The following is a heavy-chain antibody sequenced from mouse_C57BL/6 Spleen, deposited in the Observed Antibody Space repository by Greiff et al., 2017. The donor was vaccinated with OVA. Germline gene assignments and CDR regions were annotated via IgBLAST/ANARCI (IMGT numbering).Heavy chain of an antibody. V-gene: IGHV3-6*01. J-gene: IGHJ3*01. D-gene: IGHD1-1*01. CDR3: ARAPLLRLFAY. Sequence: EVQLQESGPGLVKPSQSLSLTCSVTGYSITSGYYWNWIRQFPGNKLEWMGYISYDGSNNYNPSLKNRISITRDTSKNQFFLKLNSVTTEDTATYYCARAPLLRLFAYWGQGTLVTVSA. CDR2: ISYDGSN. CDR1: GYSITSGYY.